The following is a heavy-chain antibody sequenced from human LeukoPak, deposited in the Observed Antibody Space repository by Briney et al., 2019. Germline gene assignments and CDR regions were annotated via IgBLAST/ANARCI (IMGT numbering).Heavy chain of an antibody. CDR3: ARGTRDFDY. CDR1: GGSFSGYY. CDR2: INHSGST. V-gene: IGHV4-34*01. J-gene: IGHJ4*02. Sequence: KPSETLSLTCAVYGGSFSGYYWSWIRQPPGKGLEWIGEINHSGSTNYNPSLKSRVTISVDTSKSQFSLKLSSVTAADTAVYYCARGTRDFDYWGQGTLVTVSS.